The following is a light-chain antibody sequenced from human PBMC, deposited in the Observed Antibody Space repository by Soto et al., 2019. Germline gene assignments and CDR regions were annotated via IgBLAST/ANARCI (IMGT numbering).Light chain of an antibody. J-gene: IGKJ2*01. V-gene: IGKV3-20*01. CDR1: QSLSSNY. CDR3: QQYGSSPYT. CDR2: CAS. Sequence: EIVLTQSPGTLSLSPGESATLSCRASQSLSSNYLAWYQQKPGQAPRLLIFCASSRATGIPDRFSGSGSGTDFTLTISRLEAEDFAVYYFQQYGSSPYTFGKGTKLEIK.